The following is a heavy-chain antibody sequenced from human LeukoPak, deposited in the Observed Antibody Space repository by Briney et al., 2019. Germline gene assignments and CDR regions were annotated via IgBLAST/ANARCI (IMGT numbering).Heavy chain of an antibody. D-gene: IGHD6-13*01. V-gene: IGHV3-48*01. CDR3: VRDLPVAAADF. CDR2: FSVRYNVI. Sequence: GGSLRLSCAASGFSLTNFDMNWIRQAPGKGLEWVSFFSVRYNVIYYADSVKGRFTVSRDEAKNSLYLQMNSLRAEDTALYYCVRDLPVAAADFWGQGTLVTVSS. J-gene: IGHJ4*02. CDR1: GFSLTNFD.